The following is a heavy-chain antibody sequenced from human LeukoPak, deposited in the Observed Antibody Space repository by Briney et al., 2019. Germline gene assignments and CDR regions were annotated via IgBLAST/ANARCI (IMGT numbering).Heavy chain of an antibody. D-gene: IGHD3-16*02. CDR2: ITGRGDST. J-gene: IGHJ4*02. CDR3: ARGPMRPASRYFDS. CDR1: GFTFSSYP. Sequence: GGSLRLSWATSGFTFSSYPMSWVRQPPGKGLEWVSAITGRGDSTSYADSVKGRFTISRDNSKNTLYLQVDSLRAEDTAVYYCARGPMRPASRYFDSWGQGTLVTVSS. V-gene: IGHV3-23*01.